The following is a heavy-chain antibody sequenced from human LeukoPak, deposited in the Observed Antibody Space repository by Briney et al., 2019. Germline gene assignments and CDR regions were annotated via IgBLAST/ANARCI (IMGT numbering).Heavy chain of an antibody. V-gene: IGHV4-39*07. J-gene: IGHJ4*02. CDR1: GGSISSSSYY. CDR3: ARSMGAIDSSSWFTFDY. Sequence: SETLSLTCTVSGGSISSSSYYWGWIRQPPGKGLEWIGSIYYSGSTYYNPSLKSRVTISVDTSKNQFSLKLSSVTAADTAVYYCARSMGAIDSSSWFTFDYWGQGTLVTVSS. CDR2: IYYSGST. D-gene: IGHD6-13*01.